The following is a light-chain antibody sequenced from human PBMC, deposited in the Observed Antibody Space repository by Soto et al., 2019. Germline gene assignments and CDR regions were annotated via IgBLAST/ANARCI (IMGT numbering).Light chain of an antibody. CDR3: MQALHTPPT. CDR2: LGY. Sequence: DSVMTQSPLSRPVTPGEPASISCRSSQSLLYSNGYNYLVWYLQRPGQSPQLLIYLGYNRASGVPDGFSGSGSGTAFTLKISRVEAEDVGVYYCMQALHTPPTFGGGTKVEIK. J-gene: IGKJ4*01. V-gene: IGKV2-28*01. CDR1: QSLLYSNGYNY.